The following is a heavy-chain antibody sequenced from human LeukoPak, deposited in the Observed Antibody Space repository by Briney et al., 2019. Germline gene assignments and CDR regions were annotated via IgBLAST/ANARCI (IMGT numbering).Heavy chain of an antibody. CDR1: GGSISSYC. CDR3: ARDQSSTSPYYGMDV. V-gene: IGHV4-59*01. Sequence: PSETLSLTCSVSGGSISSYCWSWIRLPPGKGLEWIVYIYYSGSTNYNPSLKSQVTISVDTSKNQFSLKLRSVAAADTAVYYCARDQSSTSPYYGMDVWGQGTTVTVSS. CDR2: IYYSGST. J-gene: IGHJ6*02. D-gene: IGHD2-2*01.